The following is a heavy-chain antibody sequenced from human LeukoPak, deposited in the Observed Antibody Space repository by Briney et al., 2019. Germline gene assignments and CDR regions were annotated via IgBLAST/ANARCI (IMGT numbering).Heavy chain of an antibody. V-gene: IGHV4-4*07. Sequence: SETLSLTCGVSGASMSSYYWSWIRQPAGKGLEWIGRIYTSGSTNYNPSLKSRVTMSVDTSKNQFSLKLSSVTAADTAVYYCARSSWSYYYYYMDVWGKGTTVTVSS. J-gene: IGHJ6*03. CDR1: GASMSSYY. CDR3: ARSSWSYYYYYMDV. D-gene: IGHD6-13*01. CDR2: IYTSGST.